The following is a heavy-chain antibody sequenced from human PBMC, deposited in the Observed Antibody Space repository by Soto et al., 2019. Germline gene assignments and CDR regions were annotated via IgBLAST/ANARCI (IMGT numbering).Heavy chain of an antibody. Sequence: ASVKVSCKTSGYTFSSYSISWVRQAPGQGLEWMGWISGYNGNTNYAQKLQGRVTMTTDTSTSTAYMELRSLRSDDTAVYYCARDGTIFGVVIIRGAFDIWGQGTMVTVSS. J-gene: IGHJ3*02. CDR1: GYTFSSYS. D-gene: IGHD3-3*01. CDR3: ARDGTIFGVVIIRGAFDI. V-gene: IGHV1-18*01. CDR2: ISGYNGNT.